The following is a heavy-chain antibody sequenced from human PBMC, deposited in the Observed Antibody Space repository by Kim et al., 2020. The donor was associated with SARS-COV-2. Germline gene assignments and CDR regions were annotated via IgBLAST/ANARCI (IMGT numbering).Heavy chain of an antibody. D-gene: IGHD3-9*01. J-gene: IGHJ3*02. V-gene: IGHV4-34*01. Sequence: IGEINHSGSNNYNPSLKSRVTISVDTSKNQFSLKLSSVTAADTAVYYCARVQRTYYDILTGYSHGAFDIWGQGTMVTVSS. CDR3: ARVQRTYYDILTGYSHGAFDI. CDR2: INHSGSN.